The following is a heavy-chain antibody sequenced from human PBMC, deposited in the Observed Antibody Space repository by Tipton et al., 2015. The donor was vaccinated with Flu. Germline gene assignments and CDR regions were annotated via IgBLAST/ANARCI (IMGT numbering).Heavy chain of an antibody. CDR3: ARIRRGGYYYDSSGYLYY. Sequence: LRLSCTVSGGSISSYYWSWIRQPPGKGLEWIGYIYYSGSTNYNPSLKSRVTISVDTSKNQFSLKLSSVTAADTAVYYCARIRRGGYYYDSSGYLYYWGQGTLVTVSS. D-gene: IGHD3-22*01. V-gene: IGHV4-59*08. CDR1: GGSISSYY. CDR2: IYYSGST. J-gene: IGHJ4*02.